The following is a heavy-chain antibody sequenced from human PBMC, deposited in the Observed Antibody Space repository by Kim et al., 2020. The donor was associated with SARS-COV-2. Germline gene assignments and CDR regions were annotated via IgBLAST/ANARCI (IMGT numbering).Heavy chain of an antibody. CDR1: GFTFSSYE. V-gene: IGHV3-48*03. Sequence: GGSLRLSCAASGFTFSSYEMNWVRQAPGKGLEWVSYISSSGGTRYYAASVKGRFIISRDNAKNSLYLQMNSLRAEDAAVYYCAREEGHYDWLSSVGMGMDVWGQGTTVTVSS. J-gene: IGHJ6*02. CDR3: AREEGHYDWLSSVGMGMDV. D-gene: IGHD3-9*01. CDR2: ISSSGGTR.